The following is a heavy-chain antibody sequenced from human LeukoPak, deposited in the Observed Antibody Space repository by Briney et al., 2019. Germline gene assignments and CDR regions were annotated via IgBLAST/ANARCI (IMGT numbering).Heavy chain of an antibody. CDR3: ARGGPGIAARPSDY. J-gene: IGHJ4*02. Sequence: GRSLRLSCAASGFSLSGYWMHWVRQAPGKGLVWVSRINTDGSTTAYADSVKGRFTISRDNAKNTLSLQMNSLRGEDTAMYYCARGGPGIAARPSDYWGQGTLVTVSS. CDR1: GFSLSGYW. V-gene: IGHV3-74*01. CDR2: INTDGSTT. D-gene: IGHD6-6*01.